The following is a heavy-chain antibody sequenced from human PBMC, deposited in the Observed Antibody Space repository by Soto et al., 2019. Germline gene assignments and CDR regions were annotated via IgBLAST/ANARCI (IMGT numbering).Heavy chain of an antibody. V-gene: IGHV3-23*01. CDR2: ISGSGGST. CDR3: AKSPMAVATHLDY. CDR1: GFTFSSYA. J-gene: IGHJ4*02. Sequence: GESLKISCAASGFTFSSYAMSWVRQAPGKGLEWVSAISGSGGSTYYADSVKGRFTISRDNSKNTLYLQMNSLRAEDTAVYYCAKSPMAVATHLDYWGQGTLVTVSS. D-gene: IGHD6-19*01.